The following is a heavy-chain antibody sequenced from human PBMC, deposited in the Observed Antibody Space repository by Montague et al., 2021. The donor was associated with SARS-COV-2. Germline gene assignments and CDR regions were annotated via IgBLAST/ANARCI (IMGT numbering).Heavy chain of an antibody. V-gene: IGHV3-30-3*01. CDR1: GFTFSSYA. Sequence: SLRLSCAASGFTFSSYAMHGVRQAPGKGLEWVAVISYDGSNKYYXDSXKGRFTIPRDNSKNTLYLQMNSLRAEDTAVYYCARAAQKQYVLLWFGELLHDAFDIWGQGTMVTVSS. J-gene: IGHJ3*02. CDR2: ISYDGSNK. D-gene: IGHD3-10*01. CDR3: ARAAQKQYVLLWFGELLHDAFDI.